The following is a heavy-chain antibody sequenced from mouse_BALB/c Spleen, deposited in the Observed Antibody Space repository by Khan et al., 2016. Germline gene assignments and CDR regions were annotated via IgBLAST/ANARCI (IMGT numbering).Heavy chain of an antibody. D-gene: IGHD1-1*01. Sequence: VQLKESGGGLVQPGGSLKVSCAASGFEFSRYWMSWVRQAPGKGLEWIGEINPDSGTINYTPSLKVKFVISRDNAKNTLYLQMSKVRSEDSALYYCARAGYYGYLVNWGQGTLVTVSA. V-gene: IGHV4-1*02. CDR3: ARAGYYGYLVN. CDR1: GFEFSRYW. CDR2: INPDSGTI. J-gene: IGHJ3*01.